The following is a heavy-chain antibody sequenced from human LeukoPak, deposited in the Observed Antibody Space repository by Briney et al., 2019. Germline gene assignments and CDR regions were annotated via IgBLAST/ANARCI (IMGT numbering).Heavy chain of an antibody. Sequence: GGSLRLSCAASGFTFSSYAMTWVRQAPGKGLEWVSVISGSAGSTYYADSVKGRFTISRDNSKNTLYLQMNSLRAEDTAVYYCAKNGYYYGSGSPVKGFLDYWGQGTLVTVSS. CDR1: GFTFSSYA. D-gene: IGHD3-10*01. CDR2: ISGSAGST. CDR3: AKNGYYYGSGSPVKGFLDY. J-gene: IGHJ4*02. V-gene: IGHV3-23*01.